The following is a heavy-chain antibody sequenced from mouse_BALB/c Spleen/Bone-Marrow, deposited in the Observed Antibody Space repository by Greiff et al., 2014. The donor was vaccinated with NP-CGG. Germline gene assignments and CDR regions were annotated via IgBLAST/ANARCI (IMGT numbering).Heavy chain of an antibody. D-gene: IGHD2-10*01. CDR3: ARQGAYYGNYKYFDV. V-gene: IGHV5-12-1*01. J-gene: IGHJ1*01. CDR1: GFAFSSYD. CDR2: ISSGGGST. Sequence: EVMLVESGGGFVKPGGSLKLSCAASGFAFSSYDMSWVRQTPEKRLEWVAYISSGGGSTYYPATVKGRFTISRDIAKNTLYLQMSSLKSKDTAMYYCARQGAYYGNYKYFDVWGAGTTVTVSS.